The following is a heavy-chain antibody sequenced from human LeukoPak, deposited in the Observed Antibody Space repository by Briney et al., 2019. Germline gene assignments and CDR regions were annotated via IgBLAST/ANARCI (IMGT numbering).Heavy chain of an antibody. CDR3: ARDLITPTAMVTGGFDY. D-gene: IGHD5-18*01. J-gene: IGHJ4*02. V-gene: IGHV3-74*01. CDR2: INSDGSST. Sequence: PGGSLRLSCAASGFTFSSYWMHSVRQAPGKGLVWVSRINSDGSSTSYADSVKGRFTISRDNAKNTLYLQMNSLRAEDTAVYYCARDLITPTAMVTGGFDYWGQGTLVTVSS. CDR1: GFTFSSYW.